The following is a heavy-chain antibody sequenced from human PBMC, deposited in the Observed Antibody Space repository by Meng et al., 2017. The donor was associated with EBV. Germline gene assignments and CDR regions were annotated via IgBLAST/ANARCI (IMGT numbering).Heavy chain of an antibody. CDR2: FLPRLGAP. J-gene: IGHJ4*02. CDR3: ASESGRGYTPDY. D-gene: IGHD3-10*01. CDR1: GGPFRYYA. V-gene: IGHV1-69*01. Sequence: QARWVHSAAEVKKPGSSVKVSCKISGGPFRYYAISWVRQAPGQGLEWLGGFLPRLGAPNYAQKFHGRVKITADESTSTHYMDLSSLRSEDTAIYYCASESGRGYTPDYWGQGTLVTVSS.